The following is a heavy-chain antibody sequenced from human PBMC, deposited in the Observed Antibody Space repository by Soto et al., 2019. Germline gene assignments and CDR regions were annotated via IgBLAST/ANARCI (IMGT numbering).Heavy chain of an antibody. V-gene: IGHV2-26*01. CDR2: IFSSDEK. CDR1: GLSLRNARMG. Sequence: QVTLKESGPVLVKPTETLTLTCTVSGLSLRNARMGVSWIRQPPGKALELLAHIFSSDEKTYSTSLRSRISISKDTSKSQVVLTLTNMDRLDTATYYCARIWDTGVQFFASGMDVWGQGTTVTVSS. D-gene: IGHD2-8*02. CDR3: ARIWDTGVQFFASGMDV. J-gene: IGHJ6*02.